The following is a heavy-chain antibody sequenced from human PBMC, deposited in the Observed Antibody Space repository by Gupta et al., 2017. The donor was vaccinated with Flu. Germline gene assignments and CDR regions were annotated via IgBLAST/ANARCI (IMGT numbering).Heavy chain of an antibody. V-gene: IGHV3-30*03. CDR1: GFTFSSYG. Sequence: QVQLVESGGGVVQPGRSLRLSCAASGFTFSSYGMHWVRQAPGKGLEWVAVKSYEGSKKYYAESVKGRFTIARDNSKNRLNMQMNSLRAEDTAAVACATGEQWLGNYLDYWGQGTLVTVSS. J-gene: IGHJ4*02. CDR3: ATGEQWLGNYLDY. D-gene: IGHD6-19*01. CDR2: KSYEGSKK.